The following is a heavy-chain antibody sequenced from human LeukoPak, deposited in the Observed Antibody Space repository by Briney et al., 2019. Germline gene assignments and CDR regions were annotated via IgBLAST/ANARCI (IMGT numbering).Heavy chain of an antibody. J-gene: IGHJ4*02. CDR3: AKDRFGSYGYFDY. V-gene: IGHV3-9*01. CDR2: ISWNSGSI. CDR1: GFTFDDYA. D-gene: IGHD5-18*01. Sequence: GGSLRLSCAASGFTFDDYAMHWVRQAPGKGLEWVPGISWNSGSIGYADSVKGRFTISRDNAKNSLYLQMNSLRAEDTALYYCAKDRFGSYGYFDYWGQGTLVTVSS.